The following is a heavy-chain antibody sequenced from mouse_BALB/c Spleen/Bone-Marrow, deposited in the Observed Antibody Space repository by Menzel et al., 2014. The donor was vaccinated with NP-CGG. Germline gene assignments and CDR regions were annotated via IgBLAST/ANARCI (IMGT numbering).Heavy chain of an antibody. CDR1: GYTFSSYW. CDR3: ARSPY. CDR2: ILPGSGTT. V-gene: IGHV1-9*01. J-gene: IGHJ3*01. Sequence: VQLQQSGAELMKSGASVKISCKATGYTFSSYWIEWVKQRPGHGLEWIGEILPGSGTTNFNEKFRGQATFTADTSSNTAYMQPSSLTSEDSAVYYCARSPYWGQGTLVTVSA.